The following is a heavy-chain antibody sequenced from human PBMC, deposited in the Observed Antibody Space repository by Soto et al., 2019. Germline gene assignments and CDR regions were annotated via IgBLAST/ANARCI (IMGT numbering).Heavy chain of an antibody. J-gene: IGHJ4*02. D-gene: IGHD3-10*01. CDR1: CSASSRSSSY. V-gene: IGHV4-39*01. CDR2: IYYSGST. Sequence: PTETLSITFTVYCSASSRSSSYWGWIRQPPGKGLEWIGTIYYSGSTYYNPSLKSRVTISVDTYKNQFYLKLRYVTEAETVLYYSATRLSRGVIINTFHYCGQG. CDR3: ATRLSRGVIINTFHY.